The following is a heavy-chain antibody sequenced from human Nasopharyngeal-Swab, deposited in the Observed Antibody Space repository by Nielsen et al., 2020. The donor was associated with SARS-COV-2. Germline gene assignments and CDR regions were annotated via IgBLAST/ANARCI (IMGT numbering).Heavy chain of an antibody. Sequence: GESLKISCAASGFTFSSYGMHWVRQAPGKGLEWVAVISYDGSNKYYADSVKGRFTISRDNSKNTLYLQMNSLRAEDTAVYYCAKAAWGRGCSGGSCEGSFDYWGQGTLVTVSS. D-gene: IGHD2-15*01. J-gene: IGHJ4*02. CDR3: AKAAWGRGCSGGSCEGSFDY. CDR1: GFTFSSYG. V-gene: IGHV3-30*18. CDR2: ISYDGSNK.